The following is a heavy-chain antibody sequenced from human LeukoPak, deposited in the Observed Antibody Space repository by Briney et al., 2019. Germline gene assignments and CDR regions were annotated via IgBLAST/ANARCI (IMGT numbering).Heavy chain of an antibody. V-gene: IGHV3-7*01. Sequence: GGSLRLSCAASGFTFSSYWMTWVRQAPGKGLERVAQIKDDGTEKFYLDSLRGRFTISRDNSKDSLYLHINSLRAEDTAVYYCAREITGYGMDVWGQGTTVTVSS. CDR1: GFTFSSYW. D-gene: IGHD1-20*01. CDR3: AREITGYGMDV. J-gene: IGHJ6*02. CDR2: IKDDGTEK.